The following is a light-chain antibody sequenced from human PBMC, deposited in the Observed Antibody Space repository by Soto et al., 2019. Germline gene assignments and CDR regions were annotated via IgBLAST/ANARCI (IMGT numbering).Light chain of an antibody. CDR2: STS. J-gene: IGLJ1*01. CDR1: SSNIGSNT. CDR3: QSYDRSLSGSV. V-gene: IGLV1-44*01. Sequence: QSVLTQPPSASGTPGQIVAISCSGSSSNIGSNTVTWYQQLPGTAPKLLIYSTSQRSSGVPGRFSGSKSGASASLSISGLQSEDEADYYCQSYDRSLSGSVFGTGTKLTVL.